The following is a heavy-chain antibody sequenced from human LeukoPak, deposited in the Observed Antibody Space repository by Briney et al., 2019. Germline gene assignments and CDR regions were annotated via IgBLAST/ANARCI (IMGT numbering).Heavy chain of an antibody. D-gene: IGHD6-19*01. J-gene: IGHJ4*02. Sequence: GRSLRLSCAASGFTFSSYATSWVRQAPGKGLEWVSAISGSGGTTYYADSVKGRFTTSRDNSKNTLYLQMNSLRAEDTAVYYCAKAGSGWLGGFDYWGQGTLVTVSS. V-gene: IGHV3-23*01. CDR1: GFTFSSYA. CDR3: AKAGSGWLGGFDY. CDR2: ISGSGGTT.